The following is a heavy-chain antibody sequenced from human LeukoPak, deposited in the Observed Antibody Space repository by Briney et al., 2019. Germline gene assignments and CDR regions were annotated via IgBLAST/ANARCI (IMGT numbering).Heavy chain of an antibody. CDR2: IKQDGSEK. D-gene: IGHD3-9*01. V-gene: IGHV3-7*05. CDR3: ARSTSSEYDIYHFDY. J-gene: IGHJ4*02. Sequence: GGSLRLSCAASGFTFSTYWMNWVRQAPGKGPEWVANIKQDGSEKYYVDSVKGRFTISRDNAKNSLYLQMNSLRAEDTAVYYCARSTSSEYDIYHFDYWGQGTLVTVSS. CDR1: GFTFSTYW.